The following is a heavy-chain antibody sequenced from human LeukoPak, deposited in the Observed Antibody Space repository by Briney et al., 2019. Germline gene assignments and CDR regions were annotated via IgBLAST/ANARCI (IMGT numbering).Heavy chain of an antibody. J-gene: IGHJ2*01. V-gene: IGHV4-59*11. Sequence: PSETLSLTCTVSSGSISRQYWSWIRRPPGKGLEWIGFIYYSGSTNYNPCLRGRVTISVDTSKNQFSLKLSSVTAADTAVYYCARVRYYDSSSFDLWGRGTLVTVSS. CDR1: SGSISRQY. CDR2: IYYSGST. CDR3: ARVRYYDSSSFDL. D-gene: IGHD3-22*01.